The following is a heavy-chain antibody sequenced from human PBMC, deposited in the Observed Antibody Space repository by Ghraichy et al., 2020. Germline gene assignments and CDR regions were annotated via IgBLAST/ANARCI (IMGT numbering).Heavy chain of an antibody. V-gene: IGHV3-30*04. CDR3: ARDPRGYDILTGYYKPLYYFDY. J-gene: IGHJ4*02. D-gene: IGHD3-9*01. CDR2: ISYDGSNK. Sequence: GGSLRLSCAASGFTFSSYAMHWVRQAPGKGLEWVAVISYDGSNKYYADSVKGRFTISRDNSKNTLYLQMNSLRAEDTAVYYCARDPRGYDILTGYYKPLYYFDYWGQGTLVTVSS. CDR1: GFTFSSYA.